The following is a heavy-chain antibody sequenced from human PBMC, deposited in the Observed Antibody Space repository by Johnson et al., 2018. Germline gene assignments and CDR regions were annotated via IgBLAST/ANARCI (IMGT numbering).Heavy chain of an antibody. CDR1: GYSFTNSG. Sequence: QVQLVQSGAEVTKPGASVKVSCKASGYSFTNSGMHWVRQAPGQRLEWMGWISAGNGITKYSEKFQGRVTITRDTSASTAYMDLSSLRSEDTAVYYCVASTPSYYMDVWGTGTTVTVSS. CDR2: ISAGNGIT. D-gene: IGHD2-2*01. CDR3: VASTPSYYMDV. J-gene: IGHJ6*03. V-gene: IGHV1-3*01.